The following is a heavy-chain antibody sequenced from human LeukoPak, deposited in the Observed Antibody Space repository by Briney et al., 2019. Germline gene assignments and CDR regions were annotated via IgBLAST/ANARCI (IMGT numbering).Heavy chain of an antibody. Sequence: SETLSLTCTVSGGSISSYYWSWIRQPPGKGLKWIGYIYYSGSTNYNPSLKSRVTISVDTSKNQFSLKLSSVTAADTAVYYCASGPHYDILTGYYTFPLRWGQGTLVTVSS. V-gene: IGHV4-59*01. CDR2: IYYSGST. D-gene: IGHD3-9*01. CDR3: ASGPHYDILTGYYTFPLR. CDR1: GGSISSYY. J-gene: IGHJ4*02.